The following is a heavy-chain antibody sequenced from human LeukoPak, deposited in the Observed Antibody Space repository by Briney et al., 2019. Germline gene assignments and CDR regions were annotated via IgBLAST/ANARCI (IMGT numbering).Heavy chain of an antibody. D-gene: IGHD3-16*02. Sequence: SVKVSCKASGGTFSSYAISWVRQAPGQGLEWMGGIIAIFGTANYAQKFQGRVTITADESTSTAYMELSSLRSEDTAVYYCARATYYDYVWGSYRYGNFDYWGQGTLVTVSS. CDR1: GGTFSSYA. J-gene: IGHJ4*02. CDR3: ARATYYDYVWGSYRYGNFDY. V-gene: IGHV1-69*01. CDR2: IIAIFGTA.